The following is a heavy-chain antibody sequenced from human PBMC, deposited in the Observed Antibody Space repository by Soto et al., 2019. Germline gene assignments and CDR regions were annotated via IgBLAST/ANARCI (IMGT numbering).Heavy chain of an antibody. J-gene: IGHJ4*02. CDR1: GLTFSGSA. V-gene: IGHV3-73*02. CDR3: PPLDWEGL. Sequence: EVQLVESGGGLVQPGGSLKLSCAASGLTFSGSAMHWVRQASGKGLEWVGRIRSKANSYATAYAASVKGRFTISRDDSKHTAYLHMSSLKAEEAAVYCRPPLDWEGLWGQGSLVTVSS. CDR2: IRSKANSYAT. D-gene: IGHD3-9*01.